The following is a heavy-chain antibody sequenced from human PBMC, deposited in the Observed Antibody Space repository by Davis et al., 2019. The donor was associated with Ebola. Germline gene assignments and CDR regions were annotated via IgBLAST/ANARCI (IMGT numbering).Heavy chain of an antibody. Sequence: MPSETLSLTCTVSGGSISSYYWSWIRQPPGKGLEWIGYIYYSGTTKYNPSLKSRVTISVDTSKNQFSLTLSSVTAADTAVYYCARARYCSGTTCSLGYYYMDVWGKGTTVTVSS. V-gene: IGHV4-59*01. CDR1: GGSISSYY. D-gene: IGHD2-2*01. J-gene: IGHJ6*03. CDR2: IYYSGTT. CDR3: ARARYCSGTTCSLGYYYMDV.